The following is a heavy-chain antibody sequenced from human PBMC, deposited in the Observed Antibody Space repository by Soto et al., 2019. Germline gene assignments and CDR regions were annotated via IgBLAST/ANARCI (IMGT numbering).Heavy chain of an antibody. D-gene: IGHD1-26*01. CDR2: ISYDGSNK. Sequence: QVQLVESGGGVVQPGRSLRLSCAASGFTFSSYAMHWVRQAPGKGLEWVAVISYDGSNKYYADSVKGRFTISRDNSKNTLYLQMNSLRAEDTAVYYCARDLQWELLIMEAEYFQHWARAPWSPSPQ. V-gene: IGHV3-30-3*01. CDR1: GFTFSSYA. J-gene: IGHJ1*01. CDR3: ARDLQWELLIMEAEYFQH.